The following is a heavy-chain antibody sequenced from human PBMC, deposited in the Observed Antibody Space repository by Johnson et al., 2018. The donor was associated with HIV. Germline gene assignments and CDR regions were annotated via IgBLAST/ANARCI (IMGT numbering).Heavy chain of an antibody. V-gene: IGHV3-9*01. Sequence: VQLVESGGGLVQPGRSLRLSCAASGFSFDDYAMHWVRQAPGKGLEWVSGISWNSGNIAYADSVKGRFTISRDNAKNSLYLQMNSLRAEDTAVYYCARDRYCSGGSCYLRSRADAFDIWGQGTMVTVSS. D-gene: IGHD2-15*01. CDR1: GFSFDDYA. J-gene: IGHJ3*02. CDR3: ARDRYCSGGSCYLRSRADAFDI. CDR2: ISWNSGNI.